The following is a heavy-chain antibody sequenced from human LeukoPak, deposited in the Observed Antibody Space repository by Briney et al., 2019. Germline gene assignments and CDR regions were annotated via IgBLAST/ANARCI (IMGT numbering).Heavy chain of an antibody. CDR3: ARDGGYCSGGSCYFFSY. Sequence: GGSLRLSCAASGFTFSSYAMHWVRQAPGKGLEWVAVISYDGSNKYYADSVKGRFTISRDNSKNTLYLQMNSPRAEDTAVYYCARDGGYCSGGSCYFFSYWGQGTLVTVSS. D-gene: IGHD2-15*01. J-gene: IGHJ4*02. V-gene: IGHV3-30*04. CDR1: GFTFSSYA. CDR2: ISYDGSNK.